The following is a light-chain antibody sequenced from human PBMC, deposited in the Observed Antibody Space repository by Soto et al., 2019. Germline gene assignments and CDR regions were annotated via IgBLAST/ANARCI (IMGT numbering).Light chain of an antibody. CDR1: QGIRND. Sequence: HMTQLPSSMRAYVGDRVTITCRASQGIRNDLGWYQQKPGKTPKLLIYAASSLQSGVPSRFSGSGSGTDFTLTISSLQPEDFATYYCLQDYNYPRTFGQGTKVDI. CDR3: LQDYNYPRT. J-gene: IGKJ1*01. V-gene: IGKV1-6*01. CDR2: AAS.